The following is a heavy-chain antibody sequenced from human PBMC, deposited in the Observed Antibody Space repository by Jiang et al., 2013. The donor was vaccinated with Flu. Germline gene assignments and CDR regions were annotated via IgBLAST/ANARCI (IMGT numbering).Heavy chain of an antibody. CDR3: ASHRDLGVIVGWFHP. J-gene: IGHJ5*02. CDR1: GGSISSSTYY. V-gene: IGHV4-39*01. CDR2: IYYSGST. D-gene: IGHD3-16*02. Sequence: GSGLVKPSETLSLTCTVSGGSISSSTYYWGWIRQPPGKGLEWIGSIYYSGSTYYNPSLKSRVTISVDTSKNQFSLKVNSLTAADTAVYYCASHRDLGVIVGWFHPWGQGTLVTVSS.